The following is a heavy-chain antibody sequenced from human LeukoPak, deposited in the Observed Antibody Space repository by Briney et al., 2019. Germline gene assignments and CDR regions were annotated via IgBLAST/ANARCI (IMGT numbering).Heavy chain of an antibody. D-gene: IGHD3-10*01. CDR3: ARGSARWFGEDGIYYFDY. Sequence: ASVKVSCKASGYTFTSYDINWVRQATGQGLEWMGWMNPNSGNTGYAQKFQGRVTMTRNTSISTAYMELSSLRSEDTAVYYCARGSARWFGEDGIYYFDYWGQGTLVTVSS. CDR1: GYTFTSYD. CDR2: MNPNSGNT. J-gene: IGHJ4*02. V-gene: IGHV1-8*02.